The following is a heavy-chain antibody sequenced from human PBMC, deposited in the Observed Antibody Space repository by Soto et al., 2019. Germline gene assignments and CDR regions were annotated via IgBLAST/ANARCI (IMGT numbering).Heavy chain of an antibody. J-gene: IGHJ4*02. CDR3: ARDQGPTPDAFDY. CDR2: VHYTGST. Sequence: SETLSLTCTVSDGSISRSTFYWGWIRQPPGKGLEWIGSVHYTGSTYYNPSLKSRVTMSVDSSKNHLSLKVSSVTAADTAVYYCARDQGPTPDAFDYWGQGTLVTVSS. D-gene: IGHD2-15*01. V-gene: IGHV4-39*02. CDR1: DGSISRSTFY.